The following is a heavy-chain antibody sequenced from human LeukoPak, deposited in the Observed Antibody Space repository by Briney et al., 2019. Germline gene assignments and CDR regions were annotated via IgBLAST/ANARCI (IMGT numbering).Heavy chain of an antibody. V-gene: IGHV3-23*01. J-gene: IGHJ5*02. D-gene: IGHD3-9*01. CDR2: ISGSGGGT. Sequence: PGGSLRLSCAASGFTFGNSAMSWVRQAPGKRLEWVSGISGSGGGTYYADSVKGRFTISRDNSKNTLYLQMNSLRAEDTAVYYCAKDGLTGYYTAWFDPWGQGTLVTVFS. CDR3: AKDGLTGYYTAWFDP. CDR1: GFTFGNSA.